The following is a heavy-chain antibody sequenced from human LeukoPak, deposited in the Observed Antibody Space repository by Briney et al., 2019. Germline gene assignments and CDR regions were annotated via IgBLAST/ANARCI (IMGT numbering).Heavy chain of an antibody. D-gene: IGHD6-13*01. Sequence: SETLSLTCAVSGGSFSGHYRNWIRQPPGKGLEWIGEINHGGSTNYNPSLKSRVTISVDTSQKQFSLRLSSVTAADTAVYYCARGRYVTTRGGAAAGFLDYWGQGTLVTVST. J-gene: IGHJ4*02. CDR1: GGSFSGHY. CDR2: INHGGST. CDR3: ARGRYVTTRGGAAAGFLDY. V-gene: IGHV4-34*01.